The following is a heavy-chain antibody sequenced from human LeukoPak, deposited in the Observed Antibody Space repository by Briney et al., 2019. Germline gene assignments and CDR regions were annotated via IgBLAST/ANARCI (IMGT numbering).Heavy chain of an antibody. CDR1: GGSISSSSYY. CDR2: IYYSGST. V-gene: IGHV4-39*07. Sequence: SETLSLTCTVSGGSISSSSYYWGWIRQPPGKGLEWIGSIYYSGSTYYNPSLKSRVTISVDTSKNQFSLRLSSVTAADTAVYYCARGVDYYGVWGQGALVTVSS. D-gene: IGHD3-10*01. CDR3: ARGVDYYGV. J-gene: IGHJ4*02.